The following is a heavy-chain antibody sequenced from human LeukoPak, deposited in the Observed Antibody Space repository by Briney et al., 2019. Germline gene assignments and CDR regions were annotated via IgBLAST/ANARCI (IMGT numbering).Heavy chain of an antibody. CDR3: AGLARGTPTAYYREN. V-gene: IGHV4-59*08. Sequence: PSETLSLTCTVSGDSMNNYYWSWIRQPPGKGMEYIGSIDYRGSTKYNPSLKSRVTISADTSKNQFSLRLSSVTAADTAVDFCAGLARGTPTAYYRENWGQGHPGNGL. D-gene: IGHD3-22*01. CDR1: GDSMNNYY. CDR2: IDYRGST. J-gene: IGHJ1*01.